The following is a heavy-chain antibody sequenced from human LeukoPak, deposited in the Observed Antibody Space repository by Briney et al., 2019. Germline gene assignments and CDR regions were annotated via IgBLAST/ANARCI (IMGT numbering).Heavy chain of an antibody. CDR2: ISGSGGST. V-gene: IGHV3-23*01. J-gene: IGHJ4*02. D-gene: IGHD6-19*01. Sequence: TGGSLRLSCAASGFTFSSYGMSWVRQAPGKGLEWVSAISGSGGSTYYADSVKGRSTISRDNSKNTLYLQMNSLRAEDTAVYYCAKSNSRQWLINFDYWGQGTLVTVSS. CDR1: GFTFSSYG. CDR3: AKSNSRQWLINFDY.